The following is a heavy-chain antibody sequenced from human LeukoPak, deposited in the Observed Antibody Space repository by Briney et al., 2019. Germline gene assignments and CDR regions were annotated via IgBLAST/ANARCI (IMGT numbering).Heavy chain of an antibody. J-gene: IGHJ6*03. CDR2: LSWNGGDT. Sequence: PGGSLRLSCAASGFTFNQYGMSWVRQAPGKGLEWVSSLSWNGGDTRYADSVEDRFTISRDNAKKSLYLQMDSLRAEDTALYYCARRGYPYYYYMDVWGTGTTVTVSS. V-gene: IGHV3-20*04. CDR1: GFTFNQYG. CDR3: ARRGYPYYYYMDV. D-gene: IGHD3-16*02.